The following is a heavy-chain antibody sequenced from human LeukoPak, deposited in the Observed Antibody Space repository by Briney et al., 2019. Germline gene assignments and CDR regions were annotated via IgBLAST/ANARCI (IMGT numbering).Heavy chain of an antibody. D-gene: IGHD3-3*01. J-gene: IGHJ6*02. CDR2: IYTSGST. V-gene: IGHV4-4*07. CDR1: GGSFSGYY. Sequence: PSETLSLTCAVYGGSFSGYYWSWIRQPPGKGLEWIGRIYTSGSTNYNPSLKSRVTMSVDTSKNQFSLKLSSVTAADTAVYYCARDGTPLDFWSGYYLNYYYYGMDVWGQGTTVTVSS. CDR3: ARDGTPLDFWSGYYLNYYYYGMDV.